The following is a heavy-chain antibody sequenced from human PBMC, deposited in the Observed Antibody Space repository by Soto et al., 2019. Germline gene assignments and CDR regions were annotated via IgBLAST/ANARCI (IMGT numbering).Heavy chain of an antibody. CDR3: ASFLGSASDYDILTGYYGDAYNWFDP. CDR2: ISSSSSYI. D-gene: IGHD3-9*01. CDR1: GFTFSSYS. V-gene: IGHV3-21*01. Sequence: EVQLVESGGGLVKPGGSLRLSCAASGFTFSSYSMNWVRQAPGKGLEWVSSISSSSSYIYYADSVKGRFTISRDNAKNSLYLQMNSMRAEAMAVYYCASFLGSASDYDILTGYYGDAYNWFDPWGQGTLVTVSS. J-gene: IGHJ5*02.